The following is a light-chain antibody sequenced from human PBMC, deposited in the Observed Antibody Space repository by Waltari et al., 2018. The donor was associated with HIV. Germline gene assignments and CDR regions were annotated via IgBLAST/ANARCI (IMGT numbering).Light chain of an antibody. Sequence: QSVVTQPPSASGTPGQRVTLSCSGSSSNIGSYPVNWYQHLPGAAPTLLIQNKDRRPSGVPDRFSGSKSGTSASLAISGLQSEDEGDYYCASWDAALHHWVFGGGTKLTVL. CDR1: SSNIGSYP. V-gene: IGLV1-44*01. J-gene: IGLJ3*02. CDR2: NKD. CDR3: ASWDAALHHWV.